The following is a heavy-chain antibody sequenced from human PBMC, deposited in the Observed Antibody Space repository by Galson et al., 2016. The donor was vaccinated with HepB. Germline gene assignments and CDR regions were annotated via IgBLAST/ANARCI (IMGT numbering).Heavy chain of an antibody. D-gene: IGHD6-19*01. V-gene: IGHV3-74*01. J-gene: IGHJ5*02. Sequence: SLRLSCAASGFSFRSYWMHWVRQTPGRGLVWVSRINFDGSTITYADSVKGRFTISRDNAKNTLYLQMNSLRVEDTAVYYCARCSVYSSGWCNSFDPWGQGTLVIVSS. CDR2: INFDGSTI. CDR3: ARCSVYSSGWCNSFDP. CDR1: GFSFRSYW.